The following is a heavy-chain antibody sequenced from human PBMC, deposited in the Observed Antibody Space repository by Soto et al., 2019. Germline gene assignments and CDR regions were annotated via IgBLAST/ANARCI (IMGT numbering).Heavy chain of an antibody. CDR3: TIYNMLAGYRFAY. J-gene: IGHJ4*01. V-gene: IGHV3-73*01. CDR1: GSIFSGSE. Sequence: EVQLVESGGTLVPPGGSLKLSCEVSGSIFSGSEMHWVRQASGKGLEWIGRIVSRLNNYATVYAASMRGRFTISRDDSKNTAYLQMHSLKTKDTAMYYCTIYNMLAGYRFAYWGRGSLVNVSS. CDR2: IVSRLNNYAT. D-gene: IGHD3-9*01.